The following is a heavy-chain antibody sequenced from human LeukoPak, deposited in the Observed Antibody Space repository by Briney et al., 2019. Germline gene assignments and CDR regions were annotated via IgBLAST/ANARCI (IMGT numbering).Heavy chain of an antibody. Sequence: GASVKVSCKASGYTFTSYGISWVRQAPGQGLEWMGWISAYNGNTNYAQKLQGRVTITADESTSTAYMELSSLRSEDTAVYYCARTSVVAMYYFDYWGQGTLVTVSS. D-gene: IGHD3-22*01. CDR2: ISAYNGNT. CDR1: GYTFTSYG. J-gene: IGHJ4*02. CDR3: ARTSVVAMYYFDY. V-gene: IGHV1-18*01.